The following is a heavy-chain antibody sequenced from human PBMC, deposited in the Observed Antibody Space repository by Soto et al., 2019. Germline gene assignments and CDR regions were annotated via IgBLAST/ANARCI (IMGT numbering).Heavy chain of an antibody. J-gene: IGHJ3*02. CDR1: GYTFTGYY. Sequence: ASVKVSCKASGYTFTGYYMHWVRQAPGQGLEWMGWINPNSGGTNYAQKFQGWVTMTRDTSISTAYMELSRLRSDDTAVYYCASPLYSSSWSDAFDIWGQGTMVTVSS. V-gene: IGHV1-2*04. D-gene: IGHD6-13*01. CDR2: INPNSGGT. CDR3: ASPLYSSSWSDAFDI.